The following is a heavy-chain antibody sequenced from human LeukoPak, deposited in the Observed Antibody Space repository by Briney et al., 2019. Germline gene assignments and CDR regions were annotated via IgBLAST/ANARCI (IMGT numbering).Heavy chain of an antibody. CDR2: IYYSGST. V-gene: IGHV4-59*05. CDR1: GGSINNYY. J-gene: IGHJ4*02. Sequence: SETLSLTCTVSGGSINNYYWSWIRQPPGKGLEWIGSIYYSGSTYYNPSLKSRVTISVDTSKNQFSLKLSSVTAADTAVYYCAASQDYDFWSGYYTPRGYFDYWGQGTLVTVSS. CDR3: AASQDYDFWSGYYTPRGYFDY. D-gene: IGHD3-3*01.